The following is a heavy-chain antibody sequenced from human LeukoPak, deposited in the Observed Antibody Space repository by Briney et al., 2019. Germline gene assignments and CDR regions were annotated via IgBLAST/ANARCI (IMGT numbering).Heavy chain of an antibody. Sequence: ASVKVSCKVSGYTLTELSMHCVRQAPGKGLEWRGGFDPEDGETIYAQKFQGRVTMTEDTSTDTAYMELSSLRSEDTAVYYCATGLFFQVDTAMATVPYFDYWGQGTLVTVSS. CDR3: ATGLFFQVDTAMATVPYFDY. CDR2: FDPEDGET. CDR1: GYTLTELS. V-gene: IGHV1-24*01. D-gene: IGHD5-18*01. J-gene: IGHJ4*02.